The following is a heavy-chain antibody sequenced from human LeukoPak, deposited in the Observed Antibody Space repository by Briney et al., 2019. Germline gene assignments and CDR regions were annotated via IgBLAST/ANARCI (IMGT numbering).Heavy chain of an antibody. CDR2: TNPKSGGT. D-gene: IGHD2-15*01. Sequence: GASVTVSCKASGYTFTFYYIHWVRQAPGQGLEWMGWTNPKSGGTNYAQKFQGRVTMTRDTSITTAYMELSRLRSDDTAVYYCTRELGCSGGSCYPDYWGQGTLVTVSS. V-gene: IGHV1-2*02. CDR1: GYTFTFYY. J-gene: IGHJ4*02. CDR3: TRELGCSGGSCYPDY.